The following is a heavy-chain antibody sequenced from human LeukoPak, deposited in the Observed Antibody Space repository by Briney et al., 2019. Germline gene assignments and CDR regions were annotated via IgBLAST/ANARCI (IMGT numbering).Heavy chain of an antibody. J-gene: IGHJ4*02. V-gene: IGHV3-23*01. CDR3: AGGDTYYYDSSGYPLGY. D-gene: IGHD3-22*01. CDR2: ISGSGGST. Sequence: PGGSLRLSCAASGFTFSSYAMSWVRQAPGKGLEWVSAISGSGGSTYYADSVKGRFTISRDNSKNTLYLQMNSLRAEDTAVYYCAGGDTYYYDSSGYPLGYWGQGTLVTVSS. CDR1: GFTFSSYA.